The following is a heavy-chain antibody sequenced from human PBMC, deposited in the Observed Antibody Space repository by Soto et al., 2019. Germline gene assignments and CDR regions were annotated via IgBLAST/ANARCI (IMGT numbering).Heavy chain of an antibody. Sequence: SETLSLTCTVSGGSISSYYWSWIRQPPGKGPEWIGYIYYSGSTRYNPSLKSRLTISVDTSKNHFSLKLTSVNAADTAVYYCARGRNNWFDPWGQGTLVTVSS. CDR2: IYYSGST. J-gene: IGHJ5*02. CDR1: GGSISSYY. CDR3: ARGRNNWFDP. V-gene: IGHV4-59*01.